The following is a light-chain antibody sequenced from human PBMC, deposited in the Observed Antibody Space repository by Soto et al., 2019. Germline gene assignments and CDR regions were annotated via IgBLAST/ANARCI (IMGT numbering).Light chain of an antibody. V-gene: IGKV3-15*01. CDR3: QQYNYWYT. CDR1: QSVGSD. CDR2: GAS. Sequence: ERVMTQSPATLSVSPGERATLSCRASQSVGSDLAWYQQKPGQAPRLLIYGASTRATDVPARFSGSGSGTEFNLTISILHSEDIAISYCQQYNYWYTFGQGTKLEIK. J-gene: IGKJ2*01.